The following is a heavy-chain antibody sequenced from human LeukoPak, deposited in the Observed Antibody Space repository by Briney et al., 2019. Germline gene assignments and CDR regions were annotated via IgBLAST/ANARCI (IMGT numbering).Heavy chain of an antibody. V-gene: IGHV5-51*01. CDR1: GYSFTSYW. CDR2: VYPGDSET. J-gene: IGHJ5*02. Sequence: GESLKISCKGSGYSFTSYWIVWVRQMPGKGLEWMGIVYPGDSETTYSPSFQGQVTISADKSISTAYLQWSSLKASDTAIYYCARHEYSTSSRGDWFDPWGQGTLVTVSS. CDR3: ARHEYSTSSRGDWFDP. D-gene: IGHD6-6*01.